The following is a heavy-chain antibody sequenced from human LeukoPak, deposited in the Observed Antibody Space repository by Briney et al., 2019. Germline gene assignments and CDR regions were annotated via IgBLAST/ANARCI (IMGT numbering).Heavy chain of an antibody. J-gene: IGHJ4*02. Sequence: GGSLILSCAASGFTFSSYDMHWVRQTTGEGLEWVSAIATSGDTYYSDSVKGRFTISRENAKNSLYLQMNSLRAGDTAVYYCARAGYSSSWYSFDYWDQGTLVTVSS. CDR1: GFTFSSYD. CDR2: IATSGDT. V-gene: IGHV3-13*04. D-gene: IGHD6-13*01. CDR3: ARAGYSSSWYSFDY.